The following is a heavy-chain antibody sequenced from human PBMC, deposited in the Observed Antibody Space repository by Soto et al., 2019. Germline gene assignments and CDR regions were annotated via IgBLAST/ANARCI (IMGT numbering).Heavy chain of an antibody. CDR1: GGTFSSYA. Sequence: GASVKVSCKASGGTFSSYAISWVRQAPGQGLEWMGGIIPIFGTANYAQKFQGRVTITADKSTSTAYMELSSLRSEDTAVYYCATSQNYVWGSTLLFDHWGQGTLVTVSS. V-gene: IGHV1-69*06. D-gene: IGHD3-16*01. J-gene: IGHJ4*02. CDR3: ATSQNYVWGSTLLFDH. CDR2: IIPIFGTA.